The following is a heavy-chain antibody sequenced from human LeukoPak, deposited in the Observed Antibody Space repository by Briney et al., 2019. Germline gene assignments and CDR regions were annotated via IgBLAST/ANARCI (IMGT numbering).Heavy chain of an antibody. CDR1: GYNFSSYY. J-gene: IGHJ4*02. D-gene: IGHD3-16*01. CDR3: ARDATRGIGGSYDLDF. CDR2: LNPSRGTT. Sequence: GASVKVSCKASGYNFSSYYIQCVRQDPGQGLEWMGLLNPSRGTTAYAPKFQGRVTMTRDTSSNTVYMELRGLRSDDTAIYYCARDATRGIGGSYDLDFWGQGSLVTVSS. V-gene: IGHV1-46*01.